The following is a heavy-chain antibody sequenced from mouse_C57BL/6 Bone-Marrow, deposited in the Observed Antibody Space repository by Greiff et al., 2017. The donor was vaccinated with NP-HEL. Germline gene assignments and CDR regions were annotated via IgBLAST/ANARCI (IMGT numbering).Heavy chain of an antibody. Sequence: VQLQQSGAELVRPGASVKLSCTASGFNIKDDYMHWVKQRPEQGLEWIGWIDPENGDTEYASKFQGKATITADTASNTAYLQLSSLTSEDTAVYYCTSTVVAYWGQGTLVTVSA. CDR2: IDPENGDT. CDR1: GFNIKDDY. CDR3: TSTVVAY. J-gene: IGHJ3*01. D-gene: IGHD1-1*02. V-gene: IGHV14-4*01.